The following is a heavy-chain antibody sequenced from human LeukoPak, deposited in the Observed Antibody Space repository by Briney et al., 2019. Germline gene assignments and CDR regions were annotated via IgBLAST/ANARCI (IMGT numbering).Heavy chain of an antibody. Sequence: GGSLRLSCAASGFSFSSYNMHWVRQAPGKGLEWVSGIIGGAGGTYCADSVKGRFTISRDNAKNTMYLQMNSLRAEDTAVYYCAHGSMYQLDYWGQGTLVTVSS. J-gene: IGHJ4*02. D-gene: IGHD2-2*01. CDR2: IIGGAGGT. CDR3: AHGSMYQLDY. CDR1: GFSFSSYN. V-gene: IGHV3-23*01.